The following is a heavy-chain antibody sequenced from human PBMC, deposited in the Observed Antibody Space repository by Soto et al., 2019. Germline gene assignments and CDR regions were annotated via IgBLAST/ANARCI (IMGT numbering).Heavy chain of an antibody. CDR2: IIPIFGTA. Sequence: QVQLVQSGAEVKKPGSSVKVSCKASGGTFSSYAISWVRQAPGQGLEWMGGIIPIFGTANYAQKFQGRVTITAEESTSTAYMELSSLRSEDTAVYYCARDRCGSTSCYTPPYYFDYWGQGTLVTVSS. CDR3: ARDRCGSTSCYTPPYYFDY. CDR1: GGTFSSYA. V-gene: IGHV1-69*01. J-gene: IGHJ4*02. D-gene: IGHD2-2*02.